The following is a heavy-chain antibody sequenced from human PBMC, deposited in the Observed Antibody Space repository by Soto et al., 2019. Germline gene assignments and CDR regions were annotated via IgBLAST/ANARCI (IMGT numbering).Heavy chain of an antibody. Sequence: SETLSLTCTVSGGSISSYYWSWIRQPPGKGLEWIGYIYYSGSTNYNPSLKSRVTISVDTSKNQFSLKLSSVTAADTAVYYCARADSSVTGNYFDYRGQGTLVTVSS. CDR1: GGSISSYY. V-gene: IGHV4-59*01. CDR2: IYYSGST. J-gene: IGHJ4*02. CDR3: ARADSSVTGNYFDY. D-gene: IGHD3-22*01.